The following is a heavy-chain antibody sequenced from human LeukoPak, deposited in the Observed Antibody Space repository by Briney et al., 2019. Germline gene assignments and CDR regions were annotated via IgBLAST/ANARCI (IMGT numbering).Heavy chain of an antibody. J-gene: IGHJ6*02. CDR1: GFTFSSYA. CDR2: ISGSGGST. Sequence: PGGSLRLSCAASGFTFSSYAMSWVRQAPGKGLEWVSAISGSGGSTYHADSVKGRFTISRDNSKNTLYLQMNSLRAEDTAVYYCAKSKRQYGSGSYLSYYYYGMDVWGQGTTVTVSS. D-gene: IGHD3-10*01. CDR3: AKSKRQYGSGSYLSYYYYGMDV. V-gene: IGHV3-23*01.